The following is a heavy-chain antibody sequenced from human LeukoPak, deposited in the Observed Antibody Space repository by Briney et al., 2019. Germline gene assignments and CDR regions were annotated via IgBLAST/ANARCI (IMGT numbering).Heavy chain of an antibody. Sequence: ASVKVSCKASGYTFSSYSISWVRQAHGQGLEWIGWISNYDGSTKFAQNLQGRVTLTTDTSTSTAYMELRSLRSDDTAVYYCARERWDYFDSSGYSFWGQGTLVTVS. J-gene: IGHJ4*02. CDR2: ISNYDGST. CDR3: ARERWDYFDSSGYSF. CDR1: GYTFSSYS. D-gene: IGHD3-22*01. V-gene: IGHV1-18*01.